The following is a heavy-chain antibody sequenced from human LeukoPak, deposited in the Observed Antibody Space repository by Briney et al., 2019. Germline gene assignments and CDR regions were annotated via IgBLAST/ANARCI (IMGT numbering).Heavy chain of an antibody. CDR2: ISWDGGST. CDR3: AMICATSSCLDS. Sequence: GGSLRLSCAASGFTFDDYAMHWVRQAPGKGLEWVSLISWDGGSTYYADSVKGRFTISRDNSKNSLYLQMNSLRTDDTALYYCAMICATSSCLDSWGQGTLVTVSS. J-gene: IGHJ4*02. V-gene: IGHV3-43D*03. D-gene: IGHD2-2*01. CDR1: GFTFDDYA.